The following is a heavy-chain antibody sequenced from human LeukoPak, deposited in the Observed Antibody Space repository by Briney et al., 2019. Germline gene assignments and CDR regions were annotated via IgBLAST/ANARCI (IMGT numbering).Heavy chain of an antibody. CDR2: VYYSGST. CDR3: ASATYYYGSGSWGYYFDY. V-gene: IGHV4-59*01. J-gene: IGHJ4*02. CDR1: GGSISTYY. D-gene: IGHD3-10*01. Sequence: SETLSLTCTVSGGSISTYYWSWIRQSPGKGLEWIGFVYYSGSTNYNPSLKSRVIISVDTSKNQFSLKLSSVTAADTAVYYSASATYYYGSGSWGYYFDYWGQGGLVTVSS.